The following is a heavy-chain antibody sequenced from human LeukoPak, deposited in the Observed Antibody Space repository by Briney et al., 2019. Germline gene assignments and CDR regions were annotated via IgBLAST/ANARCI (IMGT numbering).Heavy chain of an antibody. Sequence: GGSLRLSCAASGFTFSSYSMNWVRQAPGKGLEWVSSISSSSSYIYYADSVKGRFTISRDNAKNSLYLQMDSLRAEDTAVYYCARRYGDYVSDAFDIWGQGTMVTVSS. J-gene: IGHJ3*02. CDR2: ISSSSSYI. V-gene: IGHV3-21*01. CDR3: ARRYGDYVSDAFDI. CDR1: GFTFSSYS. D-gene: IGHD4-17*01.